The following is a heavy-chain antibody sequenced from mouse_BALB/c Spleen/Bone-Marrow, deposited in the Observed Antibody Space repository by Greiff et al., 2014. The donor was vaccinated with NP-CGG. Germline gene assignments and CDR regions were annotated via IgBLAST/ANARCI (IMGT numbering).Heavy chain of an antibody. D-gene: IGHD2-3*01. V-gene: IGHV5-12-1*01. J-gene: IGHJ4*01. Sequence: EVMLVESGGGLVKPGGSLKLSCAASGFAFSSYAMSWVRQTPEKRLEWVAYISHGGGTTYYSDTVKGRFTISRDNAKNTLYLQMSSLKSEDTAIYYCTRHGGYYPYYYAMDYWGQGTSVTVSS. CDR1: GFAFSSYA. CDR3: TRHGGYYPYYYAMDY. CDR2: ISHGGGTT.